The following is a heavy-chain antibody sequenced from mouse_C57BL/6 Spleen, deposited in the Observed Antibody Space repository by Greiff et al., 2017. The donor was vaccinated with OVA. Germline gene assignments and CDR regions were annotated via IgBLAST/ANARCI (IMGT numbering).Heavy chain of an antibody. CDR1: GYAFSSYW. V-gene: IGHV1-80*01. J-gene: IGHJ2*01. CDR2: IYPGDGDT. D-gene: IGHD1-1*01. CDR3: ARDYCSGFDY. Sequence: VQLQQSGAELVKPGASVKISCKASGYAFSSYWMNWVKQRPGKGLEWIGQIYPGDGDTNYNGKFKGKATLTADKSSSTAYMQLRSLPSEDATVYFCARDYCSGFDYWGQGTTLTVAS.